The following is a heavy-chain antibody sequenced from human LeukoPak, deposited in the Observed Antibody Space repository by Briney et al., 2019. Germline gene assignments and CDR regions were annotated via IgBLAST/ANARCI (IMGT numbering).Heavy chain of an antibody. CDR2: ISGSGGST. J-gene: IGHJ4*02. Sequence: PGGSLRLSCAASGFTFSSYAMSWVRQAPGKGLEWVSAISGSGGSTYYADSVKGRFTISRDNSKNTLYLQMNSLRAEDTAVYYCAKDQEGYYGSGSYFVYWGQGTLVTVSS. CDR3: AKDQEGYYGSGSYFVY. CDR1: GFTFSSYA. V-gene: IGHV3-23*01. D-gene: IGHD3-10*01.